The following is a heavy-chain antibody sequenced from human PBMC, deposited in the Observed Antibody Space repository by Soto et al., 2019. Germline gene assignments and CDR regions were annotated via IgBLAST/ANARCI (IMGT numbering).Heavy chain of an antibody. CDR1: GGSISSGGYF. V-gene: IGHV4-30-2*01. CDR3: ARHPSDFWFDP. D-gene: IGHD2-21*02. J-gene: IGHJ5*02. Sequence: PSETLSLTCTVSGGSISSGGYFWSWIRQHPGKGLEWIGYIYHSGSTYYNPSLKSRVTISVDRSKNQFSLKLSSVTAADTAVYYCARHPSDFWFDPWGQGTLVTVSS. CDR2: IYHSGST.